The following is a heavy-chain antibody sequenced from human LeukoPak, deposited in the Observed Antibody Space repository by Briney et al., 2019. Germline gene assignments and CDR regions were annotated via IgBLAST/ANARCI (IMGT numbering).Heavy chain of an antibody. V-gene: IGHV3-23*01. D-gene: IGHD3-10*01. J-gene: IGHJ4*02. CDR1: GFTFSSYA. CDR2: ISGSGGST. CDR3: AKDVEYYYGSGSYNAY. Sequence: GGSLRLSCAASGFTFSSYAMSWVRQAPGKGLEWVSAISGSGGSTYYADSVKGRLTISRDNSKNTLYLQMNSLRAEDTAVYYCAKDVEYYYGSGSYNAYWGQGTLVTVSS.